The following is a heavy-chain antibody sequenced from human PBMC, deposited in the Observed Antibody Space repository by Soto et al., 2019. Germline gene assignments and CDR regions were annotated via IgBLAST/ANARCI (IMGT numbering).Heavy chain of an antibody. D-gene: IGHD3-22*01. CDR1: KFTFRTYV. V-gene: IGHV3-30*04. Sequence: QVQLVESGGGVVQPERSQRLSCAASKFTFRTYVMHWVRQAPGKGLEWVALISFDGRNKYYADSVKGRFTISRDNSKNTMYLQMNSLRPEDTAVYYCAREMIPMIMGGMSAMDVWGQGTTVTVSS. CDR3: AREMIPMIMGGMSAMDV. CDR2: ISFDGRNK. J-gene: IGHJ6*02.